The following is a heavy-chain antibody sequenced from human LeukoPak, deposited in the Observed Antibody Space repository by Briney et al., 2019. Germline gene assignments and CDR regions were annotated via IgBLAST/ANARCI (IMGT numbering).Heavy chain of an antibody. CDR2: INHSGST. CDR3: ARHVIVATFFDY. V-gene: IGHV4-34*01. Sequence: SEALSLTCAVYGGSFSGYYWSWIRQPPGKELEWIGEINHSGSTNYNPSLKSRVTISVDTSKNQSSLKLSSVTAADTAVYYCARHVIVATFFDYWGQGTLVTVSS. J-gene: IGHJ4*02. D-gene: IGHD5-12*01. CDR1: GGSFSGYY.